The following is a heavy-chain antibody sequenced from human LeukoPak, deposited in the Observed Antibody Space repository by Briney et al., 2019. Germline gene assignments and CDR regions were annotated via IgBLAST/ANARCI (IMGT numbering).Heavy chain of an antibody. CDR2: ISSSSSTI. J-gene: IGHJ5*02. CDR1: GFTFSSYS. CDR3: ARDPAKITMVRGVIEGFDP. Sequence: PGRSLRLSCAASGFTFSSYSMNWVRQAPGKGLEWVSYISSSSSTIYYADSVKGRFTISRDNAKNSLYLQMNSLRAEDTAVYYCARDPAKITMVRGVIEGFDPWGQGTLVTVSS. D-gene: IGHD3-10*01. V-gene: IGHV3-48*01.